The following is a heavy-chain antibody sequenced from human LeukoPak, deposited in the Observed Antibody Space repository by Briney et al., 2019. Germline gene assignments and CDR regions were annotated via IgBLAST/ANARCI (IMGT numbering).Heavy chain of an antibody. CDR1: GGTSSSYA. V-gene: IGHV1-69*04. J-gene: IGHJ4*02. CDR3: ARGPLYSSFDY. Sequence: SVTVSCKASGGTSSSYAISWVRQAPGQGLEWMGRIIPILGIANYAQKFQGRVTITADKSTSTAYMELSSLRSEDTAVYYCARGPLYSSFDYWGQGTLVTVSS. CDR2: IIPILGIA. D-gene: IGHD6-13*01.